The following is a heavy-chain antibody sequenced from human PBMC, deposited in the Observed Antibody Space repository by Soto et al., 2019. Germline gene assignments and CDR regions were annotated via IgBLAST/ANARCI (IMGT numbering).Heavy chain of an antibody. CDR1: GGSISSGDYY. D-gene: IGHD3-10*01. CDR3: ARGRGYCSGSYYDYGMDV. J-gene: IGHJ6*02. Sequence: QVHLQESGPGLVKPSQTLSLTCTVSGGSISSGDYYWSWFRQPPGKRLEWIGYIYYSGSTYYNPSLKGRVTISEDTSKNQFSLKLSSVTAADTAVYYCARGRGYCSGSYYDYGMDVWGQGPTVTVS. V-gene: IGHV4-30-4*01. CDR2: IYYSGST.